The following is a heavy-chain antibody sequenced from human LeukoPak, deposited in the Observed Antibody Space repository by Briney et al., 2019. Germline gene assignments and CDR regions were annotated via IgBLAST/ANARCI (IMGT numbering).Heavy chain of an antibody. J-gene: IGHJ3*02. V-gene: IGHV4-38-2*02. D-gene: IGHD2-15*01. CDR3: AREGSVVVAATPSAFDI. CDR1: GYSISSGYY. CDR2: IYYSGST. Sequence: PSETLSLTCTVSGYSISSGYYWGWIRQPPGKGLEWIGSIYYSGSTNYNPSLKSRVTISVDTSKNQFSLKLSSVTAADTAVYYCAREGSVVVAATPSAFDIWGQGTMVTVSS.